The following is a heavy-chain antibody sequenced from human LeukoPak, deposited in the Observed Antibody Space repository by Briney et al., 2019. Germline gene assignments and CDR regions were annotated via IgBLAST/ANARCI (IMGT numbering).Heavy chain of an antibody. CDR2: INPNSGGT. CDR3: ARAGWWELQYYFDY. D-gene: IGHD1-26*01. Sequence: ASVKVSCKASGYTFTGYYMHWVRQAPGQGLEWMGWINPNSGGTNYAQKLQGRVTMTTDTSTSTAYMELRSLRSDDTAVYYCARAGWWELQYYFDYWGQGTLVTVSS. V-gene: IGHV1-2*02. CDR1: GYTFTGYY. J-gene: IGHJ4*02.